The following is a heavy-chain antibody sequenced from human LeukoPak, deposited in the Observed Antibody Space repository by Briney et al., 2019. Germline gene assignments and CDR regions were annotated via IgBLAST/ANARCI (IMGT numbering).Heavy chain of an antibody. D-gene: IGHD5-24*01. J-gene: IGHJ4*02. Sequence: GGSLRLSCAASGFTFSNYAMNWVRQAPGKGLEWVSTISGSGGSTYYADSVKGRFTISRDNSKNTLYLQMHSLRAEDTAVYYCAEQSRDGYNSFRDWGQGTLVTVSS. CDR3: AEQSRDGYNSFRD. CDR1: GFTFSNYA. CDR2: ISGSGGST. V-gene: IGHV3-23*01.